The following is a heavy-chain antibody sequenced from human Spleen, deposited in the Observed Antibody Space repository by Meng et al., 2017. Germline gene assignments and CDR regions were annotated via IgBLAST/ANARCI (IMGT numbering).Heavy chain of an antibody. CDR2: IYYSGNT. D-gene: IGHD1-26*01. CDR1: GGSISSSSYY. Sequence: SETLSLTCTVSGGSISSSSYYWGWIRQHPGKGLEWIGYIYYSGNTYYNPSLKSRVTISVDTSKNQFSLKVSSVTAADTAVYYCARESGSYRVDYWGQGTLVTVSS. V-gene: IGHV4-31*03. CDR3: ARESGSYRVDY. J-gene: IGHJ4*02.